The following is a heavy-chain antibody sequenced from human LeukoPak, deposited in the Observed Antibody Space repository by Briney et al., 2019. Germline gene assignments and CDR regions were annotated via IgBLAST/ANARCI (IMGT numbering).Heavy chain of an antibody. V-gene: IGHV3-21*01. CDR1: GFTLSSYS. CDR2: ISSSSSYI. CDR3: AKVGYSSLHDY. D-gene: IGHD6-19*01. J-gene: IGHJ4*02. Sequence: GGSLRLSCAASGFTLSSYSMNWVRQAPGKGLEWVSSISSSSSYIYYADSVKGRFTISRDNSKNTLYLQMNSLRAEDTAVYYCAKVGYSSLHDYWGQGTLVTVSS.